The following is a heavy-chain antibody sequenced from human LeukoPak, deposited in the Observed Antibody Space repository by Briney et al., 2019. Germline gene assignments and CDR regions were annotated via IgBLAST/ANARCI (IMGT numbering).Heavy chain of an antibody. D-gene: IGHD1-14*01. Sequence: SGGSLRLSCAASGFTFSSYAMSWVRQAPGRGLEWVSAISGSGGSTYYADSVKGRFTISRDNSKNTLYLQMNSLRAEDTAVYYCAKDQNRVSDYWGQGTLVTVSS. CDR3: AKDQNRVSDY. J-gene: IGHJ4*02. V-gene: IGHV3-23*01. CDR1: GFTFSSYA. CDR2: ISGSGGST.